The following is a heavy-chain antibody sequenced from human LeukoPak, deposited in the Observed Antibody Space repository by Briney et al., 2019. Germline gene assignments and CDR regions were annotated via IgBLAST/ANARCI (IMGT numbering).Heavy chain of an antibody. D-gene: IGHD6-13*01. CDR3: ARDPPRGSSSMWFDP. J-gene: IGHJ5*02. V-gene: IGHV4-38-2*02. CDR2: IYHSGST. CDR1: GYSISSGYY. Sequence: PSETLSLTCTVSGYSISSGYYWGWIRQPPGKGLEWIGSIYHSGSTYYNPSLKSRVTISVDTSKNQFSLKLSSVTAADTAVYYCARDPPRGSSSMWFDPWGQGTLVTLSS.